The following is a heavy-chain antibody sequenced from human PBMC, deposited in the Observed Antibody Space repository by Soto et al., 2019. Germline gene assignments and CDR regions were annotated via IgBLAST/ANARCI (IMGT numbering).Heavy chain of an antibody. V-gene: IGHV1-69*01. CDR2: IIPISNTA. J-gene: IGHJ4*02. CDR1: GGTFSSSA. D-gene: IGHD3-22*01. CDR3: ARGDSSGYYEYYFDS. Sequence: QVQLVQSGAEVKKPGSSVTVSCKASGGTFSSSAISWVRQAPGQGLEWMGGIIPISNTANYAQKFQGRVTITADESTSTAYMELRSLRSGDTAVYYCARGDSSGYYEYYFDSWGQGTLVTVSP.